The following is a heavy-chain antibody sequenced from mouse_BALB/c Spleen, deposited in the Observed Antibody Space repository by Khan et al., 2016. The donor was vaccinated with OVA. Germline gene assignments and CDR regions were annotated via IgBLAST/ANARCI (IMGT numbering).Heavy chain of an antibody. J-gene: IGHJ4*01. V-gene: IGHV2-6-5*01. CDR2: IWAGGSK. CDR1: GFSLTDYA. Sequence: VQLQESGPGLVAPSQTLSITCTASGFSLTDYAVSWIRQPPGKGLEWLGVIWAGGSKYYNSEIKSRLSISKDNSNSQVFLKVSRLQTDDSAVYYCAKDPAYYGMDYWGQGTSVTVSS. CDR3: AKDPAYYGMDY.